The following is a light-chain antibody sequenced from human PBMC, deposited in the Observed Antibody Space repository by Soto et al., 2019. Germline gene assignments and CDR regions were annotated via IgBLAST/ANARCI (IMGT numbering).Light chain of an antibody. CDR2: SNN. V-gene: IGLV1-44*01. Sequence: QSVLTQPPSASGTPGQRVTISCSGSSSNIGSNTVNWYQQLPGTAPKLVIYSNNQRPSGVPDRFSGSKSDTSASLAITGLQAEDEADYYCQSYDSSLGGVVFGGGTKLTVL. CDR3: QSYDSSLGGVV. CDR1: SSNIGSNT. J-gene: IGLJ2*01.